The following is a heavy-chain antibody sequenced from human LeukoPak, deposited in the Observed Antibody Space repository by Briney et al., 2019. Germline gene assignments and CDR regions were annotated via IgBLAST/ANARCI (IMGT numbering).Heavy chain of an antibody. J-gene: IGHJ4*02. CDR1: GFTFSDYY. D-gene: IGHD4-23*01. CDR3: ARGARKGDDYGGFFDY. Sequence: GGSLRLSCAASGFTFSDYYMSWIRQAPGKGLEWVAVISYDGSYKDYVDSVKGRFTISRDNSKNTLYLQMNSLRAEDTAVYYCARGARKGDDYGGFFDYWGQGTLVTVSS. CDR2: ISYDGSYK. V-gene: IGHV3-30*03.